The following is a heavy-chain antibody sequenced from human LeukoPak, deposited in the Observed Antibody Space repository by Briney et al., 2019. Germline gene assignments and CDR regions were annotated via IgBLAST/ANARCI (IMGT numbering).Heavy chain of an antibody. CDR1: GGSLNGHY. J-gene: IGHJ6*03. V-gene: IGHV4-34*01. CDR3: ARLFWRYYMDV. Sequence: SETLSLTCAVYGGSLNGHYWSWIRQPPGKGREWIGSIYYSGSTYYNPSLKSRVTISVDTSKSQFSLKLSSVTAADTAVYYCARLFWRYYMDVWGKGTTVTVSS. D-gene: IGHD3-3*01. CDR2: IYYSGST.